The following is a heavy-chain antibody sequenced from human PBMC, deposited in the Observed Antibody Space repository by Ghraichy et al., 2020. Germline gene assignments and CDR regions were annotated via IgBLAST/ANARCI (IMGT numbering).Heavy chain of an antibody. Sequence: GESLNISCAASGFTFSDYYMSWIRQAPGKGLEWVSYISSSSSYTNYADSVKGRFTISRDNAKNSLYLQMNSLRAEDTAVYYCARDGNDYVWGSYRSFYYYYMDVWGKGTTVTVSS. CDR1: GFTFSDYY. D-gene: IGHD3-16*02. CDR2: ISSSSSYT. CDR3: ARDGNDYVWGSYRSFYYYYMDV. V-gene: IGHV3-11*05. J-gene: IGHJ6*03.